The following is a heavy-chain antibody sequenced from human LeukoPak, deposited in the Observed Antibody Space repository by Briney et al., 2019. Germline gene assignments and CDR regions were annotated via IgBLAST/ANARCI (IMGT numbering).Heavy chain of an antibody. CDR2: IYHSGST. Sequence: SETLSLTCAVSGYSISSGYYWGWIRQPPGKGLEWIGSIYHSGSTYYNPSLKSRVTISVDTSKNQFSLKLSSVTAADTAVYYCARVKITMVRGVQCTDYWGQGTLVTVSS. V-gene: IGHV4-38-2*01. CDR1: GYSISSGYY. D-gene: IGHD3-10*01. CDR3: ARVKITMVRGVQCTDY. J-gene: IGHJ4*02.